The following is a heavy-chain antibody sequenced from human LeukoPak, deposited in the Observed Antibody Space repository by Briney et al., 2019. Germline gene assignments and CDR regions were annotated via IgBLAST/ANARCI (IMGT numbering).Heavy chain of an antibody. Sequence: GGSLRLSCAASGFTFSHYYMNWVRQAPGKGLEWVANIKQDGSEKYYVDSVKGRFTLSRDNAKNSLYLQMNSLRAEDTAVYYCARVRGSYYFDYWGQGTLVTVSS. CDR3: ARVRGSYYFDY. V-gene: IGHV3-7*01. J-gene: IGHJ4*02. CDR2: IKQDGSEK. CDR1: GFTFSHYY. D-gene: IGHD1-26*01.